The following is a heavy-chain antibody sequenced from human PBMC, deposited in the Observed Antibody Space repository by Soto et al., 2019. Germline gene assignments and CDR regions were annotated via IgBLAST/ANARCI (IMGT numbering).Heavy chain of an antibody. CDR1: GYTFTSYY. V-gene: IGHV1-46*01. D-gene: IGHD3-3*01. CDR3: ARATLSFYYDFWSGYSIPPHYYYGMDV. Sequence: ASVKVSCKASGYTFTSYYMHWVRQAPGQGLEWMGKINPSGGSTSYAQKFQGRVTMTRDTSTSTVYMELSSLRSEDTAVYYCARATLSFYYDFWSGYSIPPHYYYGMDVWGQGTTVTSP. CDR2: INPSGGST. J-gene: IGHJ6*02.